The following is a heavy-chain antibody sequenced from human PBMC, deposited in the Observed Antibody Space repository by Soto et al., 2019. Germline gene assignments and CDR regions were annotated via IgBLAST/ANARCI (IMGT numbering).Heavy chain of an antibody. Sequence: GPGLQKPGASVKVSCKTSGYSFHNSGISWVRQAPGQGLEWMGWISVLNGYAHYGQKFQGRVIMTADTFTSTAYMELRGLRSDDTAMYYCSKNGTTWFASWGQGTPVTVSS. D-gene: IGHD1-1*01. V-gene: IGHV1-18*01. J-gene: IGHJ5*01. CDR2: ISVLNGYA. CDR1: GYSFHNSG. CDR3: SKNGTTWFAS.